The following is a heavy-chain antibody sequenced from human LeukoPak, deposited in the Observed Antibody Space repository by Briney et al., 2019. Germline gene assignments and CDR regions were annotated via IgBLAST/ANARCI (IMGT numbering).Heavy chain of an antibody. CDR3: VRASVDTGGAFDV. V-gene: IGHV4-59*01. J-gene: IGHJ3*01. CDR1: GASISKDY. CDR2: VSHSDFNKANGDIT. D-gene: IGHD2-8*02. Sequence: SETLSLTCTVSGASISKDYWAWIRKPPGKGLEWIGYVSHSDFNKANGDITNYNPSLESRVTTSRDTPKHQFSLKLSSMTAADTAIYYCVRASVDTGGAFDVWGQGTVASVSS.